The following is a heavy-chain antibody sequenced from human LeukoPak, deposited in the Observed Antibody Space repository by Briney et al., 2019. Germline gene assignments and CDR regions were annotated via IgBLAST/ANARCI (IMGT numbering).Heavy chain of an antibody. V-gene: IGHV3-23*01. CDR2: ISGSGGST. Sequence: GGSLRLSCAASGFTFSSYAMSWVRQAPGKGLEWVSAISGSGGSTYYADSVKGRFTISRDNSKNTLYLQMNSLRAEDTAVYYCATYSSSWYCLDYWGQGTLVTVSS. J-gene: IGHJ4*02. CDR1: GFTFSSYA. CDR3: ATYSSSWYCLDY. D-gene: IGHD6-13*01.